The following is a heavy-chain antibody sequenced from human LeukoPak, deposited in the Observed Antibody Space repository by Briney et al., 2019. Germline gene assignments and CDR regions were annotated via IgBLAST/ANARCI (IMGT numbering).Heavy chain of an antibody. CDR1: GYTFTSYD. D-gene: IGHD3-22*01. CDR2: MNPNSGNT. CDR3: AVGDSSGYYSSLFDY. Sequence: ASVKVSCKASGYTFTSYDINWVRQATGRGLEWMGWMNPNSGNTGYAQKFQGRVTITRNTSISTAYMELSSLRSEDTAVYYCAVGDSSGYYSSLFDYWGQGTLVTVSS. V-gene: IGHV1-8*03. J-gene: IGHJ4*02.